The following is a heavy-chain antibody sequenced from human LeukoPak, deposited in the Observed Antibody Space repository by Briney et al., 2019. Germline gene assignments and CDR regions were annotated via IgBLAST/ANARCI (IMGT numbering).Heavy chain of an antibody. V-gene: IGHV3-21*01. CDR2: ISSSSSYV. D-gene: IGHD6-19*01. CDR1: GFTFSSYS. Sequence: PGGSLRLSCAASGFTFSSYSMNWVRQAPGKGREWVSSISSSSSYVYYADSVKGRFTISRDNAKNSLYLQMNSLRAEDTALYYFARSFLGARVADSDYWGQGTLVTVPS. CDR3: ARSFLGARVADSDY. J-gene: IGHJ4*02.